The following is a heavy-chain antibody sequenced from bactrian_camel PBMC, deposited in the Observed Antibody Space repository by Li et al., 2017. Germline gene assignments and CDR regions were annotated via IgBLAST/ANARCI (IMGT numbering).Heavy chain of an antibody. V-gene: IGHV3S53*01. J-gene: IGHJ4*01. CDR2: TDSDGST. CDR1: GSTFNNYC. CDR3: AAAGSWCGGSWYQKYAY. D-gene: IGHD6*01. Sequence: HVQLVESGGSSVQTGGSLKLSCVGSGSTFNNYCMGWFRQAPGKEREELATTDSDGSTRYVDSVKGRFTISKAKDNAETILYLQMNSLKLEDTGTYICAAAGSWCGGSWYQKYAYWGQGTQVTVS.